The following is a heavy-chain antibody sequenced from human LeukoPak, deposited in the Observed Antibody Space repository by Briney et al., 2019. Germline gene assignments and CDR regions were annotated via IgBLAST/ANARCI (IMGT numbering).Heavy chain of an antibody. J-gene: IGHJ3*02. CDR2: IYYSGST. CDR3: ARSGYYYKPRDAFDI. CDR1: GGSISSYF. Sequence: PSETLSLTCTVSGGSISSYFWSWIRQPPGKGLEWIGYIYYSGSTNYNPSLKSRVTISVDTSTNQSSLKLSSVTAADTAVYYCARSGYYYKPRDAFDIWGQGTMVTVSS. D-gene: IGHD3-22*01. V-gene: IGHV4-59*01.